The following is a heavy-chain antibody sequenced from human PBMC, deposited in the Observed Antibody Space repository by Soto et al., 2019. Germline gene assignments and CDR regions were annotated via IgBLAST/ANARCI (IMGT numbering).Heavy chain of an antibody. V-gene: IGHV3-33*01. CDR3: ARDHIYYYGSGSYYMDYYYGMDV. J-gene: IGHJ6*02. CDR2: IWYDGSNK. Sequence: GGSLRLSCAASGFTFSSYGMHWVRQAPGKGLEWVAVIWYDGSNKYYADSVKGRFTISRDNSKNTLYLQMNSLRAEDTAVYYCARDHIYYYGSGSYYMDYYYGMDVWGQGTTVTVSS. D-gene: IGHD3-10*01. CDR1: GFTFSSYG.